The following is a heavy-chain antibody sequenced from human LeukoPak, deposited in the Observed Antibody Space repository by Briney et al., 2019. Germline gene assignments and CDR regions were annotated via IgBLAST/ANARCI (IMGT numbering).Heavy chain of an antibody. CDR3: ATSRSRYFDWLSYLDY. D-gene: IGHD3-9*01. Sequence: ASVKVSCEVSGYTLTELSMHWVRQAPGKGLEWMGGFDPEDGETIYAQKFRGRVTMTEDTSTDTAYMELSSLRSEDTAVYYCATSRSRYFDWLSYLDYWGQGTLVTVSS. J-gene: IGHJ4*02. CDR2: FDPEDGET. CDR1: GYTLTELS. V-gene: IGHV1-24*01.